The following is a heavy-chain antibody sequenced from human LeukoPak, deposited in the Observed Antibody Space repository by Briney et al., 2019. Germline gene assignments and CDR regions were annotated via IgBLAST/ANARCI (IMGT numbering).Heavy chain of an antibody. CDR2: IYYSGST. V-gene: IGHV4-59*01. D-gene: IGHD3-22*01. J-gene: IGHJ4*02. CDR3: ATTVVDYYDSSGYYLDH. CDR1: GGSISSYY. Sequence: SETLSLTCTVSGGSISSYYWSWIRQPPGKGLEWIGYIYYSGSTNYNPSLKSRVAISVDTSKNQFSLKLSSVTAADTAVYYCATTVVDYYDSSGYYLDHWGQGTLVTVSS.